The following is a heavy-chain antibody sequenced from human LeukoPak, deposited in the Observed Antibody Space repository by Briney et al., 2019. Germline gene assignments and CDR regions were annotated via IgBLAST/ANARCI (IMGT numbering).Heavy chain of an antibody. J-gene: IGHJ4*02. CDR3: ARETFFDSSGYHGY. CDR2: ISSSSSYI. Sequence: PGGSLRLSCAASGFTFSSYSMNWVRQAPGKGLEWVSSISSSSSYIYYADSVKGRFTISRDNAKNSLYLQMNSLRAEDTAVYYCARETFFDSSGYHGYWGQGILVTVSS. V-gene: IGHV3-21*01. D-gene: IGHD3-22*01. CDR1: GFTFSSYS.